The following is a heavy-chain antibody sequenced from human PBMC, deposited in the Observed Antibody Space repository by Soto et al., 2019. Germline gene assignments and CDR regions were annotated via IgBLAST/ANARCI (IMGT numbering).Heavy chain of an antibody. V-gene: IGHV4-59*12. CDR2: IYYSGST. CDR1: GGSISSYY. J-gene: IGHJ5*02. CDR3: ARGMQQHDFWSDYLNNWFDP. Sequence: SETLSLTCTVSGGSISSYYWSWILQPPWKGLEWIGYIYYSGSTNYNPSLKSRVTISVDTSKNQFYLKLSSVTAADTAVYYCARGMQQHDFWSDYLNNWFDPWGQGTLVTVSS. D-gene: IGHD3-3*01.